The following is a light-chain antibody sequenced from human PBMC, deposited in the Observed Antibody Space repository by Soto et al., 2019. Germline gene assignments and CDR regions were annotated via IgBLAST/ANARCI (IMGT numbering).Light chain of an antibody. J-gene: IGLJ2*01. CDR1: MCDVGAYNL. CDR2: EVR. Sequence: QSALTQPASASGSPGQSITISCSGTMCDVGAYNLVSWYQQHPGSAPQLIIYEVRHRAAGVSFRVSGSKSGNTASLTISGPQAEDEADYYCSSYTAKGNLIFGGGTKLTVL. V-gene: IGLV2-14*01. CDR3: SSYTAKGNLI.